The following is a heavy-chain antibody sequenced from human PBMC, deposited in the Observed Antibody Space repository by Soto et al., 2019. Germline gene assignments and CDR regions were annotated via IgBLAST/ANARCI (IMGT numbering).Heavy chain of an antibody. V-gene: IGHV4-59*01. J-gene: IGHJ4*02. CDR1: GGSISGSY. CDR2: VYYTGST. CDR3: ARSVAVPGAHIDY. Sequence: SETLSLTCSVSGGSISGSYWSWIRQSPGEGLEWLGYVYYTGSTNYSPSLRSRVSISVDTSKNEFSLRLSSVTAADTAVYFCARSVAVPGAHIDYWGQGTQVTVSS. D-gene: IGHD6-19*01.